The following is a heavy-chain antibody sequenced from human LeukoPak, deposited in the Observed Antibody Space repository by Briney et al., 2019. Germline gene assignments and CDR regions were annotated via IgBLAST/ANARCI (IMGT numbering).Heavy chain of an antibody. CDR3: ARDPFPYRVRGVGYFDY. D-gene: IGHD3-10*01. CDR1: GGTFTSYG. J-gene: IGHJ4*02. Sequence: ASVKVSCKASGGTFTSYGISWVRQAPGQGLEWMGWISAYNGNTNYAQKLQGRVTMTTDTSTSTAYMELRSLRSDDTAVYYCARDPFPYRVRGVGYFDYWGQGTLVTVSS. V-gene: IGHV1-18*01. CDR2: ISAYNGNT.